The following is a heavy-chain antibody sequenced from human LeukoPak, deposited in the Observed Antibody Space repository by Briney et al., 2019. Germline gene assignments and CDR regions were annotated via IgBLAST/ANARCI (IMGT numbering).Heavy chain of an antibody. CDR1: GYTFTGYY. J-gene: IGHJ4*02. Sequence: ASVKVSCKASGYTFTGYYMHWVRQAPGQGLEWMSWINPNSGGTNYAQKFQGRVTMTRDTSISTAYMELSRLRSDDTAVYYCARDPLAGRIGYSSGWYAFNYFDYWGQGTLVNVSS. D-gene: IGHD6-19*01. CDR2: INPNSGGT. V-gene: IGHV1-2*02. CDR3: ARDPLAGRIGYSSGWYAFNYFDY.